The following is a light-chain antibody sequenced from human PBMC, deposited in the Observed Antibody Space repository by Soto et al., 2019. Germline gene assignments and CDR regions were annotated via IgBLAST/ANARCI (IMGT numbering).Light chain of an antibody. CDR2: EVT. V-gene: IGLV2-8*01. Sequence: QSALTQPPSASGCPGQSVTISCTGNSSDVGAYKYVSWYQQYPGKAPKLMIYEVTKRPSGVPDRFAGSKSGTTASLTVSGLQAEDEADYYCTSYVGNDIWVFGGGTKVAVL. CDR1: SSDVGAYKY. J-gene: IGLJ3*02. CDR3: TSYVGNDIWV.